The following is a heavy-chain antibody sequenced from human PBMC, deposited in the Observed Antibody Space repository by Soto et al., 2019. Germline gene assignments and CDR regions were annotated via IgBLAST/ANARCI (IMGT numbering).Heavy chain of an antibody. D-gene: IGHD5-12*01. Sequence: PGGSLRLSCAASGFTFSSYAMSWVRQAPGKGLGWVSAISGSGGSTYYADSVKGRFTISRDNSKNTLYLQMNSLRAEDTAVYYCAKGRGYSGYDPIDYWGQGTLVTVSS. J-gene: IGHJ4*02. CDR1: GFTFSSYA. CDR2: ISGSGGST. V-gene: IGHV3-23*01. CDR3: AKGRGYSGYDPIDY.